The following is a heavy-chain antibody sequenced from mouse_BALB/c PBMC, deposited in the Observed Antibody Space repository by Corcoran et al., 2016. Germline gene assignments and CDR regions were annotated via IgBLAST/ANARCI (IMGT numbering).Heavy chain of an antibody. V-gene: IGHV1-26*01. J-gene: IGHJ4*01. CDR3: ARSLYGNGAMDY. Sequence: EVQQQQSGPELVTHGASVKIFCKASGYSFTGDYMTRVKQSRVKSLEWIGRIDPYNGATSYNQNFKDKASLTVDKSSSTSYMELHSLTSEDSAVYYCARSLYGNGAMDYWGQGSSVTVST. D-gene: IGHD2-1*01. CDR2: IDPYNGAT. CDR1: GYSFTGDY.